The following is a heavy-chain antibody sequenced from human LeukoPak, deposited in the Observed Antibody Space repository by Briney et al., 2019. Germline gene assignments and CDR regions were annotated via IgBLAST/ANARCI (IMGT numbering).Heavy chain of an antibody. CDR2: IYHSGST. Sequence: SETLSLTCAVSGYSISSGYYWGWIRQPPGKGLEWIGSIYHSGSTYYDPSLKSRVTISVDTSKNQFSLKLSSVPAADTAVYYCATLWFGESPFDYWGQGTLVTVSS. CDR1: GYSISSGYY. D-gene: IGHD3-10*01. J-gene: IGHJ4*02. CDR3: ATLWFGESPFDY. V-gene: IGHV4-38-2*01.